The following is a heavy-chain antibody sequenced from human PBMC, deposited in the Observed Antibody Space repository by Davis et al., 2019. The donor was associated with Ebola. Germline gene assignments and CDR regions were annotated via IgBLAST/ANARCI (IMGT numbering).Heavy chain of an antibody. CDR3: ARERSGTSNWFDP. Sequence: AASVKVSCKASGYIFTSYAMHWVRQAPGQRLEWMGWINPNSGGTNYAQKFQGWVTMTRDTSISTAYMELSRLRSDDTAVYYCARERSGTSNWFDPWGQGTLVTVSS. D-gene: IGHD1-26*01. CDR2: INPNSGGT. V-gene: IGHV1-2*04. J-gene: IGHJ5*02. CDR1: GYIFTSYA.